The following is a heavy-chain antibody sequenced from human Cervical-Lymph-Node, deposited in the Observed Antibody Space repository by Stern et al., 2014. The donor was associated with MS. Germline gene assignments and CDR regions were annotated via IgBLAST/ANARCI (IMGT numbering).Heavy chain of an antibody. CDR3: AKSAALAFKGFHP. Sequence: QVQLQESGPGLVKPSQTLSLTCSVSGGSINSEENYWSWIRRPPGKGLEWIGYIAYSGGTSYNPSLESRVTISVDMSKNHFSLNLTSVTAADTAVYFCAKSAALAFKGFHPWGQGTLVAVSS. D-gene: IGHD6-6*01. V-gene: IGHV4-30-4*01. CDR2: IAYSGGT. J-gene: IGHJ5*02. CDR1: GGSINSEENY.